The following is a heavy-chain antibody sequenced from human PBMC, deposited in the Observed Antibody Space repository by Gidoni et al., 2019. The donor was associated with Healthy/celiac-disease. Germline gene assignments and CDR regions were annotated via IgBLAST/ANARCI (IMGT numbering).Heavy chain of an antibody. CDR3: ARLKSTSRDGYNWSFDY. D-gene: IGHD5-12*01. J-gene: IGHJ4*02. V-gene: IGHV3-21*01. CDR2: ISSSSSYI. Sequence: EVQLVESGGGLVKPGGSLRLSCAASGFTFSSYSMNWVRQAPGKGLEWVSSISSSSSYIYYADSVKGRFTISRDNAKNSLYLQMNSLRAEDTAVYYCARLKSTSRDGYNWSFDYWGQGTLVTVSS. CDR1: GFTFSSYS.